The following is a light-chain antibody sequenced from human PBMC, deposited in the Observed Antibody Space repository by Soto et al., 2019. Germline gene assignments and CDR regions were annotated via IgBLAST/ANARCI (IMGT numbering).Light chain of an antibody. CDR2: DVS. CDR3: SSYTSSTLGLV. J-gene: IGLJ2*01. CDR1: SSDVGGYNY. Sequence: QSALTQPASVSGSPGQSITISCTGTSSDVGGYNYVSWYQQHPGKAPKLMIYDVSNRPSGVSNRFSGSKSGNTASLTISGLQAEDEADYYCSSYTSSTLGLVFAGGTKLTVL. V-gene: IGLV2-14*03.